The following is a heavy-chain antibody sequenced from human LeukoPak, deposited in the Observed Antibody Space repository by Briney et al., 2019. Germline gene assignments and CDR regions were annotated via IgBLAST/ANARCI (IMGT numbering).Heavy chain of an antibody. Sequence: SETLSLTCTVSGGSISSSSYYWGWIRQPPGKGLEWIGEIYHSGSTNYNPSLKSRVTISVDKSKNQFSLKLSSVTAADTAVYYCARVRGSVRDAFDIWGQGTMVTVSS. J-gene: IGHJ3*02. CDR1: GGSISSSSYY. CDR3: ARVRGSVRDAFDI. CDR2: IYHSGST. V-gene: IGHV4-39*07. D-gene: IGHD3-10*01.